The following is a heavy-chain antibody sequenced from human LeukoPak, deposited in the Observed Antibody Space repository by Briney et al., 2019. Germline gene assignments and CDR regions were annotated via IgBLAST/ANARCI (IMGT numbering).Heavy chain of an antibody. CDR3: ARARYCSGGSCYAEY. D-gene: IGHD2-15*01. J-gene: IGHJ4*02. CDR1: GYSLTSYW. CDR2: IYPGDSDT. V-gene: IGHV5-51*01. Sequence: GESLKISCKGSGYSLTSYWIGWVRQMPGKGLEWMGIIYPGDSDTRYSPSFQGQVTISADNSISTAYLQWSSLKASDTAMYYCARARYCSGGSCYAEYWGQGTLVTVSS.